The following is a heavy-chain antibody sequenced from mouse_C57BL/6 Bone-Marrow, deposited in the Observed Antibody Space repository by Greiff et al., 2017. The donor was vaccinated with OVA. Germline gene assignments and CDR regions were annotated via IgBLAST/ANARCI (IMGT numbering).Heavy chain of an antibody. D-gene: IGHD1-1*01. CDR2: IYPGNSDT. Sequence: EVKLVESGTVLARPGASVKMSCKTSGYTFTSYWMHWVKQRPGQGLEWIGAIYPGNSDTSYNQKFKGKAKLTAVTSASTAYMELSSLTNEDSAVYYCTSRPLRSYYFDYWGQGTTLTVSS. V-gene: IGHV1-5*01. CDR3: TSRPLRSYYFDY. J-gene: IGHJ2*01. CDR1: GYTFTSYW.